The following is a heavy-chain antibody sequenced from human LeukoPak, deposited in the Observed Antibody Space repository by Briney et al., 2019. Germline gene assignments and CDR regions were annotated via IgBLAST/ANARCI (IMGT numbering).Heavy chain of an antibody. CDR2: ISAYNGNT. CDR1: GGTFSSYA. CDR3: ARAGYYDSSGYLNWFDP. Sequence: ASVKVSCKASGGTFSSYAISWVRQAPGQGLEWMGWISAYNGNTNYAQKLQGRVTMTTDTSTSTAYMELRSLRSDDTAVYYCARAGYYDSSGYLNWFDPWGQGTLVTVSS. D-gene: IGHD3-22*01. V-gene: IGHV1-18*01. J-gene: IGHJ5*02.